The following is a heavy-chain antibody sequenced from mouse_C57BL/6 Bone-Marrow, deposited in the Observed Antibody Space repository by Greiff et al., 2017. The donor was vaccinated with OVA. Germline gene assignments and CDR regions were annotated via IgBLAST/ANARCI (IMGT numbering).Heavy chain of an antibody. CDR2: INPYNGGT. CDR1: GYTFTDYY. Sequence: VQLKQSGPVLVKPGASVKMSCKASGYTFTDYYMNWVKQSHGKSLEWIGVINPYNGGTSYNQKFKGKATLTVDKSSSTAYMELNSLTSEDSAVYYCARGVCYFDYWGQGTTLTVSS. CDR3: ARGVCYFDY. V-gene: IGHV1-19*01. J-gene: IGHJ2*01.